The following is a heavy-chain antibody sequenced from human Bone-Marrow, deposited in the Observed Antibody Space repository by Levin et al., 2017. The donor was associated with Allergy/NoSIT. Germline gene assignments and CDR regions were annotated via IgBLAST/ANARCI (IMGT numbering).Heavy chain of an antibody. V-gene: IGHV3-49*03. D-gene: IGHD3-10*01. CDR3: TRGGVRGVKPYY. CDR1: GFTFGDYA. CDR2: IRGKAYGGMT. J-gene: IGHJ4*02. Sequence: HGESLKISCSTSGFTFGDYAMSWFRQTPGKGLEWAASIRGKAYGGMTEYAASVTGRFTISRDDSRSIAYLEMNSLKTEDTAVYYCTRGGVRGVKPYYWGQGTLVTVSS.